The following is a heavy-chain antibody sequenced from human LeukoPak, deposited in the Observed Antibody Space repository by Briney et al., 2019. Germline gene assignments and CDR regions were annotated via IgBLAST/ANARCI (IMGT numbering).Heavy chain of an antibody. D-gene: IGHD3-22*01. CDR2: ISSSGGTI. CDR1: GFTFSSYS. CDR3: AREGGVNYYDLDYFDY. Sequence: GGSLRLSCAASGFTFSSYSMNWVRQAPGKGLEWVSYISSSGGTIYYADSVKGRFTISRDNAKNSLYLQMNSLRAEDTAVYYCAREGGVNYYDLDYFDYWGQGTLITVSS. J-gene: IGHJ4*02. V-gene: IGHV3-48*04.